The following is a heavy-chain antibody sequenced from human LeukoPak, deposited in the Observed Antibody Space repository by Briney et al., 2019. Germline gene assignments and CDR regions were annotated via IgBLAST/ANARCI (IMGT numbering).Heavy chain of an antibody. CDR1: GGTFSSYA. Sequence: SVKVSCKASGGTFSSYAISWVRQAPGQGLEWMGGIIPIFGTANYAQKFQGRVTITADESTSTAYMELSSLRSEDTAVYYCASLGSSGYFAPNWFDPWGQGTLVTVSS. J-gene: IGHJ5*02. V-gene: IGHV1-69*13. D-gene: IGHD3-22*01. CDR2: IIPIFGTA. CDR3: ASLGSSGYFAPNWFDP.